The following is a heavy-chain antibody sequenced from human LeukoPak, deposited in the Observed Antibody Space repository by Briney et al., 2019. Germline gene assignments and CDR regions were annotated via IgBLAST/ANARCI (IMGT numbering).Heavy chain of an antibody. Sequence: PSETLSLTCTVPDGSISNYFWSWIRQPPGKGLEWIGYIYYTGMTNSNPSLKSRVTISMDTSKNQCSLNLRSVTAADTAIYYCARHGRMVIMSKFSTGIDQWGQGTLVTVSS. D-gene: IGHD2-8*01. CDR3: ARHGRMVIMSKFSTGIDQ. J-gene: IGHJ4*02. CDR2: IYYTGMT. V-gene: IGHV4-59*08. CDR1: DGSISNYF.